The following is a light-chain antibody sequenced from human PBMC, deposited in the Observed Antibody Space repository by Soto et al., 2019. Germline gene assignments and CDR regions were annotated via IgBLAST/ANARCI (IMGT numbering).Light chain of an antibody. Sequence: DIVMTQSPDSLAVSLGERATINCKSSQSVLYSSNNKNYLAWYKQKPGQPPKLLIYWASTRESGVPDRFSGSGSGTDFTLTISSLQAEDVAVYYYQQYYSTLWTFGQGTKVEIK. J-gene: IGKJ1*01. CDR1: QSVLYSSNNKNY. V-gene: IGKV4-1*01. CDR2: WAS. CDR3: QQYYSTLWT.